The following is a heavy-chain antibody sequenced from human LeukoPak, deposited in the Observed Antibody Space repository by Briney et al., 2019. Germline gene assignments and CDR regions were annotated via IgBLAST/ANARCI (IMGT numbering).Heavy chain of an antibody. J-gene: IGHJ3*02. CDR2: IYYSGST. Sequence: SQTLSLTCTVSGGSISSGDYYWRWIRPPPGKGLEWIGYIYYSGSTYYIPSLKSRVTISVDTSKNQFSLKLSSVTAADTAVYYCARPGQWLGSFDIWGQGTMVTVSS. D-gene: IGHD6-19*01. CDR1: GGSISSGDYY. CDR3: ARPGQWLGSFDI. V-gene: IGHV4-30-4*08.